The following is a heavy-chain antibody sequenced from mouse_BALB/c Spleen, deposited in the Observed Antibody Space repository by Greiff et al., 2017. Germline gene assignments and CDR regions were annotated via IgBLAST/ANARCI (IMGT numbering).Heavy chain of an antibody. Sequence: EVKLQESGPGLVKPSQSLSLTCSVTGYSITSGYYWNWIRQFPGNKLEWMGYISYDGSNNYNPSLKNRISITRDTSKNQFFLKLNSVTTEDTATYYCARGPYDYDGVGLWDYWGQGTSVTVSS. D-gene: IGHD2-4*01. CDR1: GYSITSGYY. J-gene: IGHJ4*01. CDR3: ARGPYDYDGVGLWDY. CDR2: ISYDGSN. V-gene: IGHV3-6*02.